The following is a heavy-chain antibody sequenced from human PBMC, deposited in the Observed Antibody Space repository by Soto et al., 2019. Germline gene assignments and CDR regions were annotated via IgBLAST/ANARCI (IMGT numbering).Heavy chain of an antibody. J-gene: IGHJ6*02. V-gene: IGHV2-26*03. CDR2: FFSDAER. CDR3: ARMNADSGSHYYAMDV. D-gene: IGHD4-17*01. CDR1: GFSLSNGRMG. Sequence: QVTLKESGPVLVKPTETLPLPCTISGFSLSNGRMGVSWIRQPPGRALEWLAHFFSDAERSYSTSMQSRLTMSQDTSGTQVVLTMTNMDPQDTGTYFCARMNADSGSHYYAMDVWGPGTPVTVSS.